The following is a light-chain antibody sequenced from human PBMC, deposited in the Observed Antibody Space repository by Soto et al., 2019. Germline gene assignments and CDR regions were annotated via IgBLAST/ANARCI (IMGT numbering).Light chain of an antibody. CDR2: GAS. J-gene: IGKJ4*01. CDR1: QSVSTY. Sequence: EIVLTQSPGTLSLSPGERATLSCRASQSVSTYLAWYQQRPGQAPRLLIYGASNRATGIPDRFSGSGSGTEFTLTISSLQSEDFAVYYCQQYNNWPLTFGGGTKGDIK. V-gene: IGKV3D-15*01. CDR3: QQYNNWPLT.